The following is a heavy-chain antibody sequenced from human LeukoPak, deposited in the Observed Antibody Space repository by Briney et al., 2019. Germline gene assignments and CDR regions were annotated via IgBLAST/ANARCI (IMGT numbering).Heavy chain of an antibody. CDR3: ARDFGSSGWYGAFDY. V-gene: IGHV4-59*01. CDR2: IYYSGST. D-gene: IGHD6-19*01. J-gene: IGHJ4*02. Sequence: SETLSLTCTVSSGSISSYYWSWIRQPPGKGLEWIGYIYYSGSTNYNPSLKSRVTMSLDTSKNQFSLKLSSVTAADTAVYYCARDFGSSGWYGAFDYWGRGTLVTVSS. CDR1: SGSISSYY.